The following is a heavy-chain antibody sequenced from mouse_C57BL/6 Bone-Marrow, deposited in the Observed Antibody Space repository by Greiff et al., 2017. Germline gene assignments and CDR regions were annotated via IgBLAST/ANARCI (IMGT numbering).Heavy chain of an antibody. D-gene: IGHD3-2*02. Sequence: QVQLQQPGAELVRPGSSVKLSCKASGYTFTSYWMDWVKQGPGQGLEWIGNIYPSDSETHYNQKFKDKATLTVDKSSSTAYMQLSSLTSEDSAVYYCARKDSSGYGRAYWGQGTLVTVSA. CDR2: IYPSDSET. CDR1: GYTFTSYW. V-gene: IGHV1-61*01. CDR3: ARKDSSGYGRAY. J-gene: IGHJ3*01.